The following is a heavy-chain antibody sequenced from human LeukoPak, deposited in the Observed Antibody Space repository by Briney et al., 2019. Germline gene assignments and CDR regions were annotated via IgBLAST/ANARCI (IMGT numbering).Heavy chain of an antibody. V-gene: IGHV3-23*01. J-gene: IGHJ4*02. D-gene: IGHD3-10*01. CDR1: GVSFSGYY. CDR3: AKDLGGSGSQPFDY. Sequence: ETLSLTCAVYGVSFSGYYWSWIRQPPGKGLEWVSAISGSGGSTYYADSVKGRFTISRDNSKNTLYLQMNSLRAEDTAVYYCAKDLGGSGSQPFDYWGQGTLVTVSS. CDR2: ISGSGGST.